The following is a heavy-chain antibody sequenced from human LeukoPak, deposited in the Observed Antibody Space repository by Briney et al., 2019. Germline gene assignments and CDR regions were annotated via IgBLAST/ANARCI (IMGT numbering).Heavy chain of an antibody. CDR1: GFIFSKHW. CDR2: LNLDGSTT. J-gene: IGHJ4*02. CDR3: ARESSGSYWG. Sequence: PGGSLRLSCVASGFIFSKHWMHWVRQAPGKGLVWVSRLNLDGSTTSYADSVKGRFTISRGNAKNTLYLQMNSLRVDDTGVYYCARESSGSYWGWGQGTLVTVSS. D-gene: IGHD3-10*01. V-gene: IGHV3-74*01.